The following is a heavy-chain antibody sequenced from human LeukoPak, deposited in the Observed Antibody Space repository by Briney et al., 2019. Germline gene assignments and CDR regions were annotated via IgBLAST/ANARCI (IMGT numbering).Heavy chain of an antibody. J-gene: IGHJ4*02. Sequence: GGSLRLSCAASGFTFSNYGMHWVRQAPGKGLDWVVVISYDGSTEYYADSVKGRFTISRDNSKNTMYLQMNSLRAEDTAVYYCAKLSSDSSSVSYFDYWGQGTLVTVSS. CDR3: AKLSSDSSSVSYFDY. D-gene: IGHD6-6*01. V-gene: IGHV3-30*18. CDR2: ISYDGSTE. CDR1: GFTFSNYG.